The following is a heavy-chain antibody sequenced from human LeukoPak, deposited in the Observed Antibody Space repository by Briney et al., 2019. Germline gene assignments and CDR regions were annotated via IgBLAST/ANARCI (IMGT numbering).Heavy chain of an antibody. CDR1: GGSISRDY. V-gene: IGHV4-59*01. D-gene: IGHD6-13*01. CDR3: ARAKAAGSYDF. CDR2: TQFSGST. Sequence: SETLSLTCSVSGGSISRDYWTWIRQPPRKGLEWMGYTQFSGSTNYNPSLKSRATTSLDRAKNQISLTLTSVTAADTAVYFCARAKAAGSYDFWGQGTLVTVSS. J-gene: IGHJ4*02.